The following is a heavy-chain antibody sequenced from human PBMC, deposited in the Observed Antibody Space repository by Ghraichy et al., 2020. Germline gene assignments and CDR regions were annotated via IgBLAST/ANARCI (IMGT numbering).Heavy chain of an antibody. D-gene: IGHD4-17*01. J-gene: IGHJ4*02. CDR1: GFRFSNYA. CDR2: ITDNGDAT. V-gene: IGHV3-23*01. CDR3: TTVGSTQYGDYFDY. Sequence: GGSLRLSFAASGFRFSNYAMTWVRHAPGKGLWWVSAITDNGDATYYADSVKGRFTISRDNSKNTVYMQMNNLRAEDTALYYCTTVGSTQYGDYFDYWGQGTLVSGSS.